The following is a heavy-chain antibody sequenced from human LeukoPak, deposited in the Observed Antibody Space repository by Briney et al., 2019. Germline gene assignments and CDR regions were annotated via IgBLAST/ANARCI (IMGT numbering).Heavy chain of an antibody. CDR1: GFTFSSYA. J-gene: IGHJ4*02. Sequence: GGSLRLSCAASGFTFSSYAMNWVSQAPGKGLEWVSAISGSGGSTYYADSVKGRFTISRDNSKNTLYLQMNSLRAEDTAVYYCAKVEGNSYGYFDYWGQGTLVTVSS. CDR2: ISGSGGST. V-gene: IGHV3-23*01. D-gene: IGHD5-18*01. CDR3: AKVEGNSYGYFDY.